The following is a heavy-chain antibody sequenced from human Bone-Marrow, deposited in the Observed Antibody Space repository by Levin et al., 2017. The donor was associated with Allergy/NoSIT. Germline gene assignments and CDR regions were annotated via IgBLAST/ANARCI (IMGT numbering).Heavy chain of an antibody. Sequence: RSQTLSLTCTVSGGSISSGGYYWSWIRQHPGKGLEWIGYIYYSGSTYYNPSLKSRVTISVDTSKNQFSLKLSSVTAADTAVYYCARVAELTYYDFWSGSNYYYYYYMDVWGKGTTVTVSS. CDR3: ARVAELTYYDFWSGSNYYYYYYMDV. J-gene: IGHJ6*03. D-gene: IGHD3-3*01. V-gene: IGHV4-31*03. CDR1: GGSISSGGYY. CDR2: IYYSGST.